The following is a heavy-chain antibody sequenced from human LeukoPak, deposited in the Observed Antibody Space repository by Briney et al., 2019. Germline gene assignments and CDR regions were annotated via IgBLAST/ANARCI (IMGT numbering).Heavy chain of an antibody. CDR1: GGSISSHY. CDR2: IYYSGST. CDR3: ARQNSGYDC. V-gene: IGHV4-59*11. J-gene: IGHJ4*02. D-gene: IGHD5-12*01. Sequence: SETLSLTCTVSGGSISSHYWSWIRQPPGKGLEWIGYIYYSGSTNYNPSLKSRVTISVDTSKNQFSLKLSSVTPADTAVYYCARQNSGYDCWGQGTLVTVSS.